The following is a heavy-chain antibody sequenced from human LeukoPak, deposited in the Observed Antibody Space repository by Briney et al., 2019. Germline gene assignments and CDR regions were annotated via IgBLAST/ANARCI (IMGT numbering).Heavy chain of an antibody. Sequence: SQTLSLTCSVSGGSISSGGYYWNWIRQQPGKGLEWIGFFYYSGSTDYSPSLKSRATISVDTSKKQFSLKLSSVTAADTAVYYCARGYSSGWYRMSRGFDPWGQGTLVTVSS. CDR3: ARGYSSGWYRMSRGFDP. CDR2: FYYSGST. D-gene: IGHD6-19*01. CDR1: GGSISSGGYY. V-gene: IGHV4-31*03. J-gene: IGHJ5*02.